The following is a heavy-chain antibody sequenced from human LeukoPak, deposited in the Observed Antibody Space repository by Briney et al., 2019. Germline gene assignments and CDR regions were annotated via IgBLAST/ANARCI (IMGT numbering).Heavy chain of an antibody. CDR3: ATDHRNLDAFDI. J-gene: IGHJ3*02. Sequence: GGSLRLSCAASGLTASTNSTSWVRQAPGKGLEWVSEIYSGDSTYYGDSVKGRFTISSDKSKNTVYLQMNSLRAEDTAVYYCATDHRNLDAFDIWGQGTMVTVSS. V-gene: IGHV3-66*01. D-gene: IGHD1-14*01. CDR1: GLTASTNS. CDR2: IYSGDST.